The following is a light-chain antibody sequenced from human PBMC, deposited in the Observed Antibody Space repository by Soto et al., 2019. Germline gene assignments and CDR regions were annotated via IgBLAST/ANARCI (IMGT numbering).Light chain of an antibody. CDR2: DAS. V-gene: IGKV1-27*01. J-gene: IGKJ4*01. CDR1: QGIRNY. Sequence: IQMTQAPSSLSASLGDMVTITFRASQGIRNYLAWYQQKPGKVPKLLIYDASTLQSGVPSRFGGSGSGTDFTLTISSLQPEDVATYYCQKYDSAPLSFGGGTKVDIK. CDR3: QKYDSAPLS.